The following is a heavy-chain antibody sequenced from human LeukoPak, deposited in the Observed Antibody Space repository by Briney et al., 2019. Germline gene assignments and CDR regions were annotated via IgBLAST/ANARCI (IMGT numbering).Heavy chain of an antibody. J-gene: IGHJ3*02. CDR2: IYYSGST. CDR1: GGSISSYY. D-gene: IGHD3-10*01. CDR3: ASPPTYYYGSGSYYQGDAFDI. V-gene: IGHV4-4*07. Sequence: PSETLSLTCTVSGGSISSYYWSWIRQPAGKGLEWIGSIYYSGSTYYNPSLKSRVTISVDTSKNQFSLKLSSVTAADTAVYYCASPPTYYYGSGSYYQGDAFDIWGQGTMVTVSS.